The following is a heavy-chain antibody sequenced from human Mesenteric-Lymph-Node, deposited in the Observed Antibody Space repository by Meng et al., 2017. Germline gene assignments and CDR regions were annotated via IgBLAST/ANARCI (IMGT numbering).Heavy chain of an antibody. D-gene: IGHD5-18*01. Sequence: SETLSLTCTVSGGSVSSGSYYWSWIRQPPGKGLEWIGYIYYSGSTNYNPSLKSRVTISVDTSKNQFSLKLSSVTAADTAVYYCAREQDTAMVRIDYWGQGTLVTVSS. CDR2: IYYSGST. J-gene: IGHJ4*02. CDR1: GGSVSSGSYY. V-gene: IGHV4-61*01. CDR3: AREQDTAMVRIDY.